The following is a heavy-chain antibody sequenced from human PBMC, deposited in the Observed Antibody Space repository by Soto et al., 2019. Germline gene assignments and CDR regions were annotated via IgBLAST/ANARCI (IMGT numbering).Heavy chain of an antibody. Sequence: QVQLVESGGGVVQPGRSLRLSCAASGFTFSSYAMHWVHQAPGKGLEWVAVISYDGSNKYYADSVKGRFTISRDNSKNTLYLQMNSLRAEDTAVYYCARDSRRYCSGGSCYNAFDIWGQGTMVTVSS. CDR1: GFTFSSYA. V-gene: IGHV3-30-3*01. D-gene: IGHD2-15*01. CDR2: ISYDGSNK. CDR3: ARDSRRYCSGGSCYNAFDI. J-gene: IGHJ3*02.